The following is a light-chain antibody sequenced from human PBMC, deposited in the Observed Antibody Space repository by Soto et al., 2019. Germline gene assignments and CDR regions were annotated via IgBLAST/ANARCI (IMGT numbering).Light chain of an antibody. V-gene: IGKV3-15*01. CDR1: QSISSN. J-gene: IGKJ1*01. CDR2: SAS. Sequence: EIVMTQSPAVLSVSPGERATLSCRASQSISSNLDWYQQKPGQAPRLLLYSASTRATGIPARFSGSGSGTEFTLPISSLQSEDFAVYYCQQYNNWPPRTFGRGTKVDIK. CDR3: QQYNNWPPRT.